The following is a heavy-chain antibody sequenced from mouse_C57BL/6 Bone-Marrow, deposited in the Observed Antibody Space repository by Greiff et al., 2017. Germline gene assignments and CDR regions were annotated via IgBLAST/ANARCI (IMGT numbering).Heavy chain of an antibody. CDR3: ANPFYYDYDGFAY. D-gene: IGHD2-4*01. J-gene: IGHJ3*01. Sequence: VQLQESGPGLVQPSQSLSITCTVSGFSLTSYGVHWVRQSPGKGLEWLGVIWRGGSTDYNAAFMSRLSITKDNSKSQVFFKMNSLQADDTAIYYCANPFYYDYDGFAYWGQGTLVTVSA. CDR1: GFSLTSYG. CDR2: IWRGGST. V-gene: IGHV2-5*01.